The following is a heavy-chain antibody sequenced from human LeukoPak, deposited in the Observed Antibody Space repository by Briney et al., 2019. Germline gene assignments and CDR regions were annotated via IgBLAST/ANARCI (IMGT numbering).Heavy chain of an antibody. D-gene: IGHD3-16*02. CDR1: GFTFSSYS. CDR3: AKDLLYSDVWGSYRPNPLDY. V-gene: IGHV3-48*01. CDR2: SSSSSTI. Sequence: GGSLRLSCAASGFTFSSYSISSSSSTIYYADSVKGRFTISRDNSKNTLYLQMNSLRAEDTAVYYCAKDLLYSDVWGSYRPNPLDYWGQGTLVTVSS. J-gene: IGHJ4*02.